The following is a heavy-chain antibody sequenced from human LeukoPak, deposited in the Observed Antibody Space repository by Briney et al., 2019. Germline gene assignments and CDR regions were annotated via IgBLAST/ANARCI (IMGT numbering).Heavy chain of an antibody. V-gene: IGHV3-72*01. J-gene: IGHJ4*02. CDR3: ARDDGGQGDY. CDR1: GFTLSDHY. D-gene: IGHD2-15*01. Sequence: GGSLRLSCAASGFTLSDHYMDWVRQAPGKGLEWVGRSKNKANSYITQYAAFVQGRFTISRDDSKNSLYLQINSLKTEDTAVYYCARDDGGQGDYWGQGTLVTVSS. CDR2: SKNKANSYIT.